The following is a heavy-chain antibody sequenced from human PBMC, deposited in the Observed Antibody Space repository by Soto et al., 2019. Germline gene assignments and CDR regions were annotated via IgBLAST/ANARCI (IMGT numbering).Heavy chain of an antibody. CDR3: ARDTEVGDDYRKRVY. CDR1: GYTFNTYD. Sequence: QVQLVQSGAEVKKPGASVKVSCKASGYTFNTYDMSWVRQAPGQGLEWMGWISVYNGNTDYAGKFQGRVTMTTDTSTSTAYMELRSLRSDDTAVYYCARDTEVGDDYRKRVYWGQGTLVTVSS. J-gene: IGHJ4*02. CDR2: ISVYNGNT. V-gene: IGHV1-18*01. D-gene: IGHD4-4*01.